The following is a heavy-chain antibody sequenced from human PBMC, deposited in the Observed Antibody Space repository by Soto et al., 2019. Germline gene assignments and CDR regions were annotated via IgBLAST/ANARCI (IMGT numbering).Heavy chain of an antibody. D-gene: IGHD3-10*01. CDR3: ARVGSGSYYYYGMDV. CDR2: ISAYNGNT. Sequence: QVQLVQSGAEVKKPGASVKVSCKASGYTFTSYGISWVRQAPGQGLEWMGWISAYNGNTNYAQKLQGRVTMTTDTATSTDYMELRSLRSDDTAVYYCARVGSGSYYYYGMDVWGQGTTVTVSS. CDR1: GYTFTSYG. J-gene: IGHJ6*02. V-gene: IGHV1-18*01.